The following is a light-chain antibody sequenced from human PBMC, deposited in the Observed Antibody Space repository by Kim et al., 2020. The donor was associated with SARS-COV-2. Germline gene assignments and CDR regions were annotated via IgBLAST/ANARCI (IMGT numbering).Light chain of an antibody. V-gene: IGKV1-5*03. CDR3: QQYNGYPWT. Sequence: DIQMTQSPSTLSAAVGDRVTITCRASQSIGNWLAWYQQKPGKAPKLLIYKGSTLESGVPSTFSGSGSGTEFTLTISSLQPDDFASYYCQQYNGYPWTFGQGTKVDIK. J-gene: IGKJ1*01. CDR2: KGS. CDR1: QSIGNW.